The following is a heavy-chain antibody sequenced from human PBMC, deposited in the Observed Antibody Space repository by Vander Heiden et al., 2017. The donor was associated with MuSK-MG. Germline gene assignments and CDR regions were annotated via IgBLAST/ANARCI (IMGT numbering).Heavy chain of an antibody. CDR2: IIPIFGTA. J-gene: IGHJ6*03. Sequence: QVQLVQSGAEVKKPGSSVKVSCKASGGTFSSYAISWVRQAPGQGLEWMGGIIPIFGTANYAQKFQGRVTITADESTSTAYMELSSLRSEDTAVYYCARAGDIVVVPAAMTEYYYYMDVWGKGTTVTVSS. CDR3: ARAGDIVVVPAAMTEYYYYMDV. V-gene: IGHV1-69*01. D-gene: IGHD2-2*01. CDR1: GGTFSSYA.